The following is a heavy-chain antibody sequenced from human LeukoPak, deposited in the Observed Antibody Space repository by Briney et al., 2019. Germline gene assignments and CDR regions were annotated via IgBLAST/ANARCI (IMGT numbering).Heavy chain of an antibody. V-gene: IGHV4-38-2*02. J-gene: IGHJ4*02. D-gene: IGHD1-1*01. CDR3: ARSGALDY. Sequence: PSETLSLTCTVSGYSISSGYYWGWIRQPPGKGLEWIGSIYHSGSTYYNPSLKSRVTISVDTSKNQFSLKLSSVTAADTAVYYCARSGALDYWGQGTLVTVSS. CDR2: IYHSGST. CDR1: GYSISSGYY.